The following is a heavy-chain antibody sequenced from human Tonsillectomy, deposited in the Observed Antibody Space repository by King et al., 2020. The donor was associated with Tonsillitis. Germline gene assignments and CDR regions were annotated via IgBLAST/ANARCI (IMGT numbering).Heavy chain of an antibody. CDR2: INPAGGGP. CDR3: TRALRPDIEGVRDTYYGLDV. CDR1: GYTFTFTNYH. D-gene: IGHD2-2*01. Sequence: VQLVESGAEVKKPGASVKLSCKASGYTFTFTNYHIHWVRQAPGQGLEWLGIINPAGGGPSYAQKFQGRVTMTRDTSAGTVYLELSSLRSEDTAMNYCTRALRPDIEGVRDTYYGLDVWGQGTTVTVSS. V-gene: IGHV1-46*03. J-gene: IGHJ6*02.